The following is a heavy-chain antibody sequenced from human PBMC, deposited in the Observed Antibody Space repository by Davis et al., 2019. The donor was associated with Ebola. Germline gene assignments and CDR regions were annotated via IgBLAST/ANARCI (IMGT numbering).Heavy chain of an antibody. CDR1: EFTFSSYE. J-gene: IGHJ6*03. V-gene: IGHV3-48*03. CDR3: AKALTGFFYYMDV. Sequence: GESLKISCAASEFTFSSYEMNWVRQAPGKGLEWVSYIDSSASTTYYADSVKGRFTISRDNAKNSLFLQMNSLRAEDTAVYYCAKALTGFFYYMDVWGKGTTVTVSS. CDR2: IDSSASTT.